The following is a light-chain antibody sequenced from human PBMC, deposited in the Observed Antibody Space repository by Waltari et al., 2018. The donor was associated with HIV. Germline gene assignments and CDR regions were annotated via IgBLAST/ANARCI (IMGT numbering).Light chain of an antibody. CDR3: AAWDDSLSGPV. J-gene: IGLJ3*02. CDR1: SSNLGINY. V-gene: IGLV1-47*01. Sequence: QSVLTQPPSASGTPGQRVTMSCSGSSSNLGINYVYWYQQVTGTAPKLLIHTDNQRPSGVPDRFSASKSGTSASLAISGLRSEDEADYYCAAWDDSLSGPVFGGGTRLTVL. CDR2: TDN.